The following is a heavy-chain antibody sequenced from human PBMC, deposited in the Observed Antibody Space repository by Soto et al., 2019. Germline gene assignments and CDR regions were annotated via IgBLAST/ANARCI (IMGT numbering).Heavy chain of an antibody. CDR2: LDGAGGST. D-gene: IGHD3-10*01. Sequence: GGSLRLSCLASGFTFSDFAMTWVRHVPGRGLEWVASLDGAGGSTYYAESVRGRFSISRDNSQNTLFLQMKRLTVDDTAVYYCAAPRDEYGSGVSWFTYGMDIWGQGTTVTVSS. CDR1: GFTFSDFA. V-gene: IGHV3-23*01. CDR3: AAPRDEYGSGVSWFTYGMDI. J-gene: IGHJ6*02.